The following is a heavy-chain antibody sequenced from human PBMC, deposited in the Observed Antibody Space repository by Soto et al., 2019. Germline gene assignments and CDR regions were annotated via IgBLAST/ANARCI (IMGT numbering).Heavy chain of an antibody. CDR3: ARSQYLPHDVFGV. Sequence: SETLSLTCTVSGGSISSGDYYWSWIRQPPGKGLEWIGEINHSGSTNYNPSLKSRVTISVDTSKNQFSLKLSSVTAADTAVYYCARSQYLPHDVFGVWGRGTLVTVSS. CDR1: GGSISSGDYY. D-gene: IGHD2-2*01. J-gene: IGHJ3*01. CDR2: INHSGST. V-gene: IGHV4-30-4*01.